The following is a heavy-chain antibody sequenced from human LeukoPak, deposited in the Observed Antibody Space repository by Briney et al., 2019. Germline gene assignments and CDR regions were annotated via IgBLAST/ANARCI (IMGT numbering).Heavy chain of an antibody. V-gene: IGHV3-33*01. CDR3: ARRSAVARNYYFDY. D-gene: IGHD6-19*01. CDR2: IWYDGSNK. J-gene: IGHJ4*02. Sequence: GRSLRLSCAASGFTFSSYGMHWVRQAPGKGLEWVAVIWYDGSNKYYADSVKGRFTISRDNSKNTLYLQMNSLRAEDTAVYYCARRSAVARNYYFDYWGQGTLVTVPS. CDR1: GFTFSSYG.